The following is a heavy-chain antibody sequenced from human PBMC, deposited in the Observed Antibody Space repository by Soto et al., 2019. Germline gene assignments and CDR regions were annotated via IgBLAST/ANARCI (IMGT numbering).Heavy chain of an antibody. V-gene: IGHV3-64D*08. CDR2: VSTSGRST. D-gene: IGHD3-16*01. J-gene: IGHJ4*02. CDR1: GCIFSDAT. CDR3: GKQANGLHHVDFDY. Sequence: PWGSLRLSCSASGCIFSDATIYWVRQLPEKGLEAISAVSTSGRSTYYADFVKDRFTTSSDNYKMSLLRQMGSLSPDATAIYYSGKQANGLHHVDFDYWGQGTQVTVSS.